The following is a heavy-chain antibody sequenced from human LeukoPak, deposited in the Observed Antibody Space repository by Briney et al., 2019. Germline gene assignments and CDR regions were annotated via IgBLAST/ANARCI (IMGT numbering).Heavy chain of an antibody. CDR3: ARIPYYYGSGSYCWFDP. J-gene: IGHJ5*02. Sequence: PSETLSLTCTVSGGSISSYYWSWIRQPPGKGLEWIGYIYYSGSTNYNPSLKSRVTISVDTSKNQFSLQLNSVTPEDTAVYYCARIPYYYGSGSYCWFDPWGQGTLVTVSS. CDR1: GGSISSYY. V-gene: IGHV4-59*12. CDR2: IYYSGST. D-gene: IGHD3-10*01.